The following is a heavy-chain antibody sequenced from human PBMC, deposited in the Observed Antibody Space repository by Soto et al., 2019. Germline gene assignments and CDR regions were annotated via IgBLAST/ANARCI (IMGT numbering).Heavy chain of an antibody. Sequence: GGSLRLSCAASGFTFDDYTMHWVRQAPGKGLEWVSLISWDGGSTYYADSVKGRFTISRDNSKNSLYLQMNSLRTEDTALYYCAKGWAPFSGGSEQVIDYWGQGTLVTVSS. CDR1: GFTFDDYT. CDR2: ISWDGGST. V-gene: IGHV3-43*01. J-gene: IGHJ4*02. CDR3: AKGWAPFSGGSEQVIDY. D-gene: IGHD2-15*01.